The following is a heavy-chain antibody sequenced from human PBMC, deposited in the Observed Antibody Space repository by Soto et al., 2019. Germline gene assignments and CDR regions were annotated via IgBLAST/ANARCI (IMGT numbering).Heavy chain of an antibody. CDR1: GFTFGDYA. J-gene: IGHJ6*02. D-gene: IGHD2-15*01. V-gene: IGHV3-49*03. CDR2: IRSKAYDGTT. Sequence: GGSLRLSCTASGFTFGDYAMSWFRQVPGKGLEWVGFIRSKAYDGTTEYAASVKGRFTISRDDSKGIAYLQMNSLRVGDTAVYYCTRKTPTNGMAVWGQGTTVTVSS. CDR3: TRKTPTNGMAV.